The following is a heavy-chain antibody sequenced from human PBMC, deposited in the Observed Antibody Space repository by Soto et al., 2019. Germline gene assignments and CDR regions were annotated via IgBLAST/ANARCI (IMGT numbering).Heavy chain of an antibody. Sequence: PSETLSLTCAVSGGSISSGGYSWSWIRQPPGKGLEWIGYIYHSGSTYYNPSLKSRVTISVDTSKNQFSLKLSSVTAADTAVYYCARHERQLVFDYWGQGTLVTVSS. CDR3: ARHERQLVFDY. V-gene: IGHV4-30-2*01. CDR2: IYHSGST. D-gene: IGHD6-6*01. J-gene: IGHJ4*02. CDR1: GGSISSGGYS.